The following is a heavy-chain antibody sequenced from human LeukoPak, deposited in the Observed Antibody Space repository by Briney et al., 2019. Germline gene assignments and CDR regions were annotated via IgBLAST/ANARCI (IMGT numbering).Heavy chain of an antibody. CDR2: ISSSSSTI. CDR3: ARTLYSGNSYYMDV. V-gene: IGHV3-48*01. CDR1: GFTFSSYI. D-gene: IGHD1-26*01. Sequence: GGSLRLSCAVSGFTFSSYIMNWVRQAPGKGLEWVSYISSSSSTIYNADSVKGRFTISRDNAKNSLYLQMYSLRAEDTAVYYCARTLYSGNSYYMDVWGKGTTVTVSS. J-gene: IGHJ6*03.